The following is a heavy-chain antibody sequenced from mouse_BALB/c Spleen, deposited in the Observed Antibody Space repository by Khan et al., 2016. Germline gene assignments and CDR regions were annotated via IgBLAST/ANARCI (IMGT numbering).Heavy chain of an antibody. CDR1: GYTFTNYG. CDR2: INTNTGEP. D-gene: IGHD2-14*01. Sequence: QIQLVQSGPELKKPGETVKISCKASGYTFTNYGMNWVKQAPGKGLKWMGWINTNTGEPTYAEEFKGRFAFSLETSASTAYLQINNLKNEDTATYFCARRRVYYRYYGHFDYWGQGTTLTVSS. J-gene: IGHJ2*01. CDR3: ARRRVYYRYYGHFDY. V-gene: IGHV9-3*02.